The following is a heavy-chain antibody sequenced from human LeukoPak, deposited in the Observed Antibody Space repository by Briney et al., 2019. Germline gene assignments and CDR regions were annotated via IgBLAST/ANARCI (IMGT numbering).Heavy chain of an antibody. CDR2: INWSGGST. D-gene: IGHD2-21*02. J-gene: IGHJ3*02. CDR3: ARDFGGGGVVMTHAFDI. CDR1: GFTFDDYG. V-gene: IGHV3-20*04. Sequence: PGGSLRLSCAASGFTFDDYGMSWVRQAPGKGLEWVSGINWSGGSTGYADSVKGRFTISRDNAKNSLYLQMNSLRAKDTALYYCARDFGGGGVVMTHAFDIWGQGTMVTVSS.